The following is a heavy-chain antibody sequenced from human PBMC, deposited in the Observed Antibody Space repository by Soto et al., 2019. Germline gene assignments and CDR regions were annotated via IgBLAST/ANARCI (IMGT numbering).Heavy chain of an antibody. D-gene: IGHD4-17*01. J-gene: IGHJ4*02. CDR2: ISAYNGNT. CDR1: GYIFTSYG. V-gene: IGHV1-18*01. CDR3: ARVHSGGYGDYVFDY. Sequence: ASVKVSCKASGYIFTSYGISWVRQAPGQGLEWMGWISAYNGNTNYAQKLQGRVTMTTDTSTSTAYMELRSLRSDDTAVYYCARVHSGGYGDYVFDYWGQGTLVTVSS.